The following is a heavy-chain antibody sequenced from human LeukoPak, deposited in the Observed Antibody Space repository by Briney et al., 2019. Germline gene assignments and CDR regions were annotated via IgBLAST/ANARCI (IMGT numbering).Heavy chain of an antibody. J-gene: IGHJ5*02. CDR3: ARDGYYDAPQGFDP. D-gene: IGHD3-22*01. CDR1: RFTFSSYW. V-gene: IGHV3-7*01. Sequence: GGSLRLSCAASRFTFSSYWMSWVRRAPGKGLEWVAYIKEDGSEKYYVDSVKGRFTISRDNAKNSLYLQMNSLRAEDTAVYYCARDGYYDAPQGFDPWGQGTLVTVSS. CDR2: IKEDGSEK.